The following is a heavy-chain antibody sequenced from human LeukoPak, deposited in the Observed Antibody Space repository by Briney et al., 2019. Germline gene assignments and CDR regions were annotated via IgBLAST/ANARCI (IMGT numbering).Heavy chain of an antibody. V-gene: IGHV3-33*01. CDR1: GFTFSSYG. CDR2: IWYDGSNK. Sequence: GGSLRLSCAASGFTFSSYGMHWVRQAPGKGLEWVAVIWYDGSNKYYADSVKGRFTISRDNSKNTLYLQMNSLRAEDTAVYYCVRDLAGPPQEAFDIWGQGTVVTVSS. J-gene: IGHJ3*02. CDR3: VRDLAGPPQEAFDI.